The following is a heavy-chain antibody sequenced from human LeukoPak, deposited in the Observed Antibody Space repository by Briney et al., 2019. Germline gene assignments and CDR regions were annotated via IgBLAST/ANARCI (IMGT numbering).Heavy chain of an antibody. D-gene: IGHD1-26*01. CDR1: GFTFSYYY. V-gene: IGHV3-11*06. J-gene: IGHJ3*02. CDR2: ISDGSSYT. CDR3: AREASGSPGSAFDI. Sequence: PGGSLRLSCAASGFTFSYYYMCWLRQAPGKGLEWVSYISDGSSYTKYADSVKGRFTISRDNAKNSLYLQMNSLRAEDTAMYYCAREASGSPGSAFDIWGQGTMVTVSS.